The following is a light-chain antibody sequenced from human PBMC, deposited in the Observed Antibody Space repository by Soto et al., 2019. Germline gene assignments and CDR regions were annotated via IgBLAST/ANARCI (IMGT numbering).Light chain of an antibody. CDR2: DAS. CDR1: QSISSW. V-gene: IGKV1-5*01. Sequence: IQMTQSPSTLSASVGVRVTITCRASQSISSWLAGYQQKPWKAAQLLIYDASSLESGVPSRFSGSGSGTEFTLTSISLQPGDFAPYYCQPYNSYSPFGQGTKVQIK. J-gene: IGKJ1*01. CDR3: QPYNSYSP.